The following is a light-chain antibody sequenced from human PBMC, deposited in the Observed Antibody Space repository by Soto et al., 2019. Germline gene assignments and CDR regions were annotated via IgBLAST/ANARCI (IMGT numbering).Light chain of an antibody. J-gene: IGLJ2*01. CDR3: NSYTNSSAVV. Sequence: QSVLTQPASVSGSPGQSITISCAGTRDDIGAYDYVSWYQQHPGNAPKLLVYEVTNRPSGVSDRFSGSKSGNTASLTISVLQAEDEADYYCNSYTNSSAVVFGGGTKLTVL. V-gene: IGLV2-14*01. CDR1: RDDIGAYDY. CDR2: EVT.